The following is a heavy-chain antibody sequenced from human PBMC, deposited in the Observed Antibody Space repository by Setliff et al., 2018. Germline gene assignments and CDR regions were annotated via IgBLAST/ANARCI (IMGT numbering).Heavy chain of an antibody. CDR3: ARDSALHSYHYDSSGYLDY. V-gene: IGHV4-59*01. J-gene: IGHJ4*02. D-gene: IGHD3-22*01. Sequence: SETLSLTCTVSGASISSDYWNWIRQPPGKGLEWLGYLFYSGTTNYNPLFKSRVTISVDRPKNQFSLKLSSVTAADTGVYYCARDSALHSYHYDSSGYLDYWGQGALVTVSS. CDR2: LFYSGTT. CDR1: GASISSDY.